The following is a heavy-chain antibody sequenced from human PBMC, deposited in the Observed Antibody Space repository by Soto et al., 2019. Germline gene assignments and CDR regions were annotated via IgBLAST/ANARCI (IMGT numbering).Heavy chain of an antibody. Sequence: QVQLQESGPGLVKPSETLSVTCSVSGGSISSYYWSWIRQPPAKGLEWIGYIFHSASTTSNPSLESRGTISRDKSKTQFPLMLSSVTAAVTAVYYCTSRAHDFWGPGTLVTVSS. CDR2: IFHSAST. CDR1: GGSISSYY. D-gene: IGHD3-3*01. CDR3: TSRAHDF. J-gene: IGHJ4*02. V-gene: IGHV4-59*01.